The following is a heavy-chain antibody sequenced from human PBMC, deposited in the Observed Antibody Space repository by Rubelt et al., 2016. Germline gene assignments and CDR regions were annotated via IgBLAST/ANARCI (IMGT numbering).Heavy chain of an antibody. D-gene: IGHD6-6*01. CDR1: GYTFTSYG. Sequence: QVQLVQSGAEVKKPGASVKVSCKASGYTFTSYGISWVRQAPGQGLEWMGWISAYNGNTNYAQKLQGRVTMTTGTSTSTAYMGLRSLRSDDTAVYYCARVGALAARKIYYFDYWGQGTLVTVSS. CDR2: ISAYNGNT. J-gene: IGHJ4*02. CDR3: ARVGALAARKIYYFDY. V-gene: IGHV1-18*01.